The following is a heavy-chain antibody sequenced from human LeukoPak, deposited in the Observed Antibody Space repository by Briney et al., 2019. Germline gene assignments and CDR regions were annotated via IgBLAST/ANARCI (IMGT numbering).Heavy chain of an antibody. Sequence: PSETLSLTCTVSGGSISSYSWSWIRQPQGKGLEWIGYIYYSGTTNYNPSLKSRVTMSVDTSKNQFSLKLSSVTAADTAVYYCARGSPALVRGVIIPDFWGQGTLVTVSS. V-gene: IGHV4-59*01. CDR2: IYYSGTT. CDR1: GGSISSYS. CDR3: ARGSPALVRGVIIPDF. D-gene: IGHD3-10*01. J-gene: IGHJ4*02.